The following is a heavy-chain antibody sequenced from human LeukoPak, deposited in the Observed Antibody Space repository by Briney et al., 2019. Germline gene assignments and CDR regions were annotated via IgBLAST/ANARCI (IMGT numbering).Heavy chain of an antibody. J-gene: IGHJ4*02. CDR2: ISSSSSYI. V-gene: IGHV3-21*01. D-gene: IGHD2-21*02. Sequence: PGGSLRLSCAASGFTFSSYSMNWVRQAPGKGLEWVSSISSSSSYIYYADSVKGRFTISRDNAKNSLDLQMNSLRAGDTAVYYCTRDRVVVTAIAYFDYWGQGTLVTVSS. CDR1: GFTFSSYS. CDR3: TRDRVVVTAIAYFDY.